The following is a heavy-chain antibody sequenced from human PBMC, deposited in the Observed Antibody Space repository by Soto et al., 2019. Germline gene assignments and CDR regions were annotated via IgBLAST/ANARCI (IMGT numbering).Heavy chain of an antibody. D-gene: IGHD3-3*01. J-gene: IGHJ6*02. Sequence: QVQLVQSGAEVKKPGSSVKVSCKASGGTFSSYAISWVRQAPGPGLEWMGGIIPIFGTANYAQKFQGRVTITADESKSTAYMELSSLRSEDTAVYYCARGVRAGHHYYYYYGMDVWGQGTTVTVSS. CDR1: GGTFSSYA. CDR2: IIPIFGTA. CDR3: ARGVRAGHHYYYYYGMDV. V-gene: IGHV1-69*01.